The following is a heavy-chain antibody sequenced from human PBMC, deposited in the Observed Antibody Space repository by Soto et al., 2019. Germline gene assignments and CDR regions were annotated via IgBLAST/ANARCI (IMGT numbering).Heavy chain of an antibody. CDR1: GFTFSSYE. J-gene: IGHJ6*02. D-gene: IGHD6-6*01. CDR2: ISSSGSTI. V-gene: IGHV3-48*03. Sequence: GGSLRLSCAASGFTFSSYEMNWVRQAPGKGLEWVSYISSSGSTIYYADSVKGRFTISRDNAKNSLYLQMNSLRAEDTAVYYCARDLRYSSASDYYYYGMDVWGQGTTVTVSS. CDR3: ARDLRYSSASDYYYYGMDV.